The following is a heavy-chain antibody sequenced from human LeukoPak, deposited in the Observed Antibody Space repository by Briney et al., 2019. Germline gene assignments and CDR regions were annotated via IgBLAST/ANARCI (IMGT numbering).Heavy chain of an antibody. J-gene: IGHJ4*02. CDR2: ISGSGGST. CDR3: AKDSYYGSGHYFDY. CDR1: GFTFSSYA. Sequence: GGSLRLSCAASGFTFSSYAMSWVRQAPGKGLEWVSGISGSGGSTYYADSVKGRFTISRDNSKNTLYLQMNSLRAEDTAVYYCAKDSYYGSGHYFDYWGQVTLVTVSS. D-gene: IGHD3-10*01. V-gene: IGHV3-23*01.